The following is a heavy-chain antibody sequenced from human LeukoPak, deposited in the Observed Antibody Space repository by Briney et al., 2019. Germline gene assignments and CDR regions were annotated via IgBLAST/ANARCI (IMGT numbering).Heavy chain of an antibody. J-gene: IGHJ6*02. Sequence: ASVTVSCKASGGTFSSYAISWVRQAPGQGLEWMGGIIPIFGTANYAQKFQGRVTITADESTSTAYMELSSLRSEDTAVYYCARSLVPDHIVVVPAAMRYYYYYGMDVWGQGTTVTVSS. V-gene: IGHV1-69*13. CDR3: ARSLVPDHIVVVPAAMRYYYYYGMDV. D-gene: IGHD2-2*01. CDR1: GGTFSSYA. CDR2: IIPIFGTA.